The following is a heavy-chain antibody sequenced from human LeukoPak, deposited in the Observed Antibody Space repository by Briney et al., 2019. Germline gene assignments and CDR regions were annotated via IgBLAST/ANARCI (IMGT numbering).Heavy chain of an antibody. Sequence: PGGSLRLSCAASGFTFSSYWMSWVRQAPGKGLEWVANIKQDGSEKYYVDSVKGRFTISRDNAKNSLYLQMNSLRAEDTAVYYCARGLGDSSSWYLGEDYWGQGTLVTVSS. D-gene: IGHD6-13*01. CDR1: GFTFSSYW. CDR2: IKQDGSEK. J-gene: IGHJ4*02. V-gene: IGHV3-7*01. CDR3: ARGLGDSSSWYLGEDY.